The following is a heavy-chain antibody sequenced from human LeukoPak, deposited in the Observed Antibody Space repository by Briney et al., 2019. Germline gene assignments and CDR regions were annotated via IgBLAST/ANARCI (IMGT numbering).Heavy chain of an antibody. CDR2: ISDSSSTI. D-gene: IGHD4-17*01. CDR1: GFTFSYFS. J-gene: IGHJ4*02. V-gene: IGHV3-48*04. CDR3: ARVIGSYGDSAY. Sequence: PGGSLRLSCAASGFTFSYFSMNWVRQAPGKGLEWLSYISDSSSTIYYADSVKGRFTISRDNAKNSLYLQMNSLRAEDTAVYCCARVIGSYGDSAYWGQGTLVTVSS.